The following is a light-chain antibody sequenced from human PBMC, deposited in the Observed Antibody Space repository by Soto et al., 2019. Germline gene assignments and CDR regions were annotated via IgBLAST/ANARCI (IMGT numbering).Light chain of an antibody. CDR3: QQRSNWPRFT. CDR2: DAS. Sequence: EIVLTQSPATLSLSPGERATLSCRASQSVSSYLAWYQQKPGQAPRLLIYDASNRATGIPARFSGSGSGIDFTLTISSLAPEDVAVYYCQQRSNWPRFTFGPGTKVDIK. J-gene: IGKJ3*01. V-gene: IGKV3-11*01. CDR1: QSVSSY.